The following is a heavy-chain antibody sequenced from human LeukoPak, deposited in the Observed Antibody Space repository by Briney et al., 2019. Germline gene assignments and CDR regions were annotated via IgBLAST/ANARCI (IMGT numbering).Heavy chain of an antibody. CDR3: ARGVRSYRYAFDY. CDR2: IYHSGST. V-gene: IGHV4-30-2*01. J-gene: IGHJ4*02. D-gene: IGHD1-26*01. Sequence: SQTLSLTCTVSGGSISSGGYYWSWIRQPPGKGLEWIGYIYHSGSTYYNPSLKSRVTISVDRSKNQFSLKLSSVTAADTAVYYCARGVRSYRYAFDYWGQGTLVTVSS. CDR1: GGSISSGGYY.